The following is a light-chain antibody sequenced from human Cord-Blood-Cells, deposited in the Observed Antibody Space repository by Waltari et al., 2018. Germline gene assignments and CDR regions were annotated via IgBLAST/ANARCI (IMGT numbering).Light chain of an antibody. Sequence: SSELTQDPAVSVALGQTVRITCQGDSLRSYYASWYQQKPGQAPVLVIYGKNNRPSGIPDRFSGSSSGNTACLTITGAQAEDEADYYCNSRDSSGKHLGVFGGGTKLTVL. J-gene: IGLJ3*02. CDR2: GKN. CDR3: NSRDSSGKHLGV. CDR1: SLRSYY. V-gene: IGLV3-19*01.